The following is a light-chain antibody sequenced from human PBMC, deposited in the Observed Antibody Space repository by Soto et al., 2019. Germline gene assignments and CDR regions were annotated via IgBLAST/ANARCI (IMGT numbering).Light chain of an antibody. Sequence: DIQMTQSPSSLSASVGDRVTITCRASQSISSYLNWYQQKPGKAPKLLIYAASSLQSGVPSRFSGSGSGTDFTLTISSLQSEDFATYYCQQSYSTLRAWTFGQGTKVDIK. CDR2: AAS. CDR3: QQSYSTLRAWT. CDR1: QSISSY. J-gene: IGKJ1*01. V-gene: IGKV1-39*01.